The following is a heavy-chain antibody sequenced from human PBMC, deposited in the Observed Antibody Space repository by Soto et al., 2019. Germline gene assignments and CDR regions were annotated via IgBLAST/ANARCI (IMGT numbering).Heavy chain of an antibody. J-gene: IGHJ4*02. CDR3: ARARIIFGVVTGPLLDF. V-gene: IGHV1-3*01. CDR2: INAGNGNT. D-gene: IGHD3-3*01. CDR1: GYTFTSYA. Sequence: APEKVSCKASGYTFTSYAMHWVRQAPGQRLEWMGWINAGNGNTKYSQKFQGRVTITRDTSASTAYMELSSLRSEDTAVYYCARARIIFGVVTGPLLDFRGQGSLVIVSS.